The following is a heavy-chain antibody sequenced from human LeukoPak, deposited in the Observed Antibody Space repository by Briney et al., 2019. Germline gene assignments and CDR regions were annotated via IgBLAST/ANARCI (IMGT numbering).Heavy chain of an antibody. Sequence: GGSLRLSCAASGFTFSNYWMSWVRQAPGKGLEWVSVIDSGGSTYYADSVKGRFTISRDSSKNTLFLQMNRLRPEDAAVYYCAKAPVTTCRGAFCYPFDYWGLGTLVTVSS. CDR2: IDSGGST. V-gene: IGHV3-53*01. J-gene: IGHJ4*02. CDR3: AKAPVTTCRGAFCYPFDY. D-gene: IGHD2-15*01. CDR1: GFTFSNYW.